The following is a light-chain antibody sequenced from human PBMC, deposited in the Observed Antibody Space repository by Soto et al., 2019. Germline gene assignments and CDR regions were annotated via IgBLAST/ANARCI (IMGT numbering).Light chain of an antibody. CDR3: CSSAGRYTCV. Sequence: QSALTQPRSVSGSPGQSVTISCTGTSSDVGGDNYVSWYQQHAGKAPKLMIYDVTQRPSGVPDRFSGSRSGNTASLTISGVRTEDEADYYCCSSAGRYTCVFGGGTKLTVL. CDR2: DVT. J-gene: IGLJ3*02. V-gene: IGLV2-11*01. CDR1: SSDVGGDNY.